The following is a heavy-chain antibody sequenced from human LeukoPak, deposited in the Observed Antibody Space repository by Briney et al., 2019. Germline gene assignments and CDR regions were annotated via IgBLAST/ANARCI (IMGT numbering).Heavy chain of an antibody. CDR3: VRDGANWEEPNDAFDT. CDR1: GASITSCY. D-gene: IGHD1-26*01. V-gene: IGHV4-4*07. Sequence: PSETLSLTCAVSGASITSCYWSWVRQSAGKGLEWIGRLYTTGTTNYNLSLKSHVTMSGDSSKNQLSLTLTSVTAADTAVYYCVRDGANWEEPNDAFDTWGQGTLVTVSS. CDR2: LYTTGTT. J-gene: IGHJ3*02.